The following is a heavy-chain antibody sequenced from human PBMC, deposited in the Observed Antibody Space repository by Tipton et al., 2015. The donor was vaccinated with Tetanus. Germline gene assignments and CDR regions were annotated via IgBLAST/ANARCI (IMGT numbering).Heavy chain of an antibody. CDR3: ARKCLTHFGLGG. CDR2: IKQDGREK. V-gene: IGHV3-7*01. J-gene: IGHJ6*01. D-gene: IGHD3-16*01. CDR1: GFTFRNYC. Sequence: SLRLSCAASGFTFRNYCMSWVRQAPGKGLEWVANIKQDGREKYYADSVEGRFTISRDNSKDTVYLQMNNLRAEDTAVYFCARKCLTHFGLGGWGQGAPVSVSS.